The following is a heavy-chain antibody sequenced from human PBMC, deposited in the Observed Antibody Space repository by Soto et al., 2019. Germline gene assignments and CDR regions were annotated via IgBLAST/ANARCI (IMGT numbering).Heavy chain of an antibody. CDR3: ARAGSITKYQLLSSWFDP. J-gene: IGHJ5*02. Sequence: ASVKVSCKASGYTFTGYYMHWVRQAPGQGLEWMGWINPNSGGTNYAQKFQGWVTMTRDTSISTAYMELSRLRSDDTAVYYCARAGSITKYQLLSSWFDPWGQGTLVTVSS. CDR2: INPNSGGT. D-gene: IGHD2-2*01. CDR1: GYTFTGYY. V-gene: IGHV1-2*04.